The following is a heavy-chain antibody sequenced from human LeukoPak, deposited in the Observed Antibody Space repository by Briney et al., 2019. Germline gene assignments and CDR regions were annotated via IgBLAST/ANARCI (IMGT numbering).Heavy chain of an antibody. CDR3: ARTEYSSFDY. V-gene: IGHV4-31*03. J-gene: IGHJ4*02. D-gene: IGHD6-6*01. Sequence: PSETLSLTCTVSGGSISSGGYYWSWIRQHPGKGLEWIAYIYYSGSTYYNPSLKSRVTISVDTSKNQFSLKLSSVTAADTAVYYCARTEYSSFDYWGQGTLVTVSS. CDR1: GGSISSGGYY. CDR2: IYYSGST.